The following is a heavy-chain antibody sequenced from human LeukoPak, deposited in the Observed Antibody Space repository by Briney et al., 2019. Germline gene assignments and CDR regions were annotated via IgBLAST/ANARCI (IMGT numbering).Heavy chain of an antibody. J-gene: IGHJ4*02. CDR3: ARESGYDRGNSFDY. D-gene: IGHD5-12*01. CDR2: INPNSGGT. Sequence: ASVKVSCKASGYTFTGYYMHWVRQAPGQGLEWMGWINPNSGGTNYAQKFQGRVTMTRDTSISTAYMELSRLRSDDTAVYYCARESGYDRGNSFDYWGQGTLVTASS. V-gene: IGHV1-2*02. CDR1: GYTFTGYY.